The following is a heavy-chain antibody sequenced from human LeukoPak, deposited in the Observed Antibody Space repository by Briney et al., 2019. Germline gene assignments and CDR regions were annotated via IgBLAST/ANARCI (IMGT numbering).Heavy chain of an antibody. CDR1: GYTFTSYA. Sequence: ASVKVSCKASGYTFTSYAMHWVRQAPGQRLEWMGWINAGNGNTKYSQKFQGRVTITRDTSASTAYMVLSSLRSEDTAVYYCARGEIAVAAYDYWGQGTLVTVSS. CDR3: ARGEIAVAAYDY. D-gene: IGHD6-19*01. V-gene: IGHV1-3*01. J-gene: IGHJ4*02. CDR2: INAGNGNT.